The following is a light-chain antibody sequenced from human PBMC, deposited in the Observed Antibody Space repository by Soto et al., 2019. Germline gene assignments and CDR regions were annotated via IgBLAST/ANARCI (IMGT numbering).Light chain of an antibody. CDR3: SSYTSSSTLYV. CDR2: DVS. Sequence: QSVLTRPASVSGSHGQSITISCTGTSSDVGGYNYVSWYQQHPGEAPKLMIYDVSNRPSGVSNRFSGSKSGNTASLTISGLQAEDEADYYCSSYTSSSTLYVFGPGTRSPS. CDR1: SSDVGGYNY. V-gene: IGLV2-14*01. J-gene: IGLJ1*01.